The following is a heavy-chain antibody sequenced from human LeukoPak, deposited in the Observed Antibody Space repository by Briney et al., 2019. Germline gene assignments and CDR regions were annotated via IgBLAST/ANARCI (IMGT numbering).Heavy chain of an antibody. Sequence: GGSLRLSCVASGFTFSGHGMHWVRQAPGKGLERQAFISNDGNRKYYADSVKGRFIISRDNSENTVSLQMSSLRTEDTAVYHCVRDRDWSFDYWGQGILVTVSS. D-gene: IGHD2-21*02. CDR2: ISNDGNRK. V-gene: IGHV3-30*03. CDR3: VRDRDWSFDY. CDR1: GFTFSGHG. J-gene: IGHJ4*02.